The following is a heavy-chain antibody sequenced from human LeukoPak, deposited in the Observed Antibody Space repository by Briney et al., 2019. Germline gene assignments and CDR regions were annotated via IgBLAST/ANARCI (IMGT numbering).Heavy chain of an antibody. Sequence: ASVKVSCKASGYTFTGYYMHWVRQAPGQGVEWMGWINPNSGGTNYAQKFQGRVTMTRDTSISTAYMELSRLRSDDTAVYYCARGSSSWFGWFDPWGQGTLVTVSS. CDR1: GYTFTGYY. J-gene: IGHJ5*02. V-gene: IGHV1-2*02. CDR3: ARGSSSWFGWFDP. D-gene: IGHD6-13*01. CDR2: INPNSGGT.